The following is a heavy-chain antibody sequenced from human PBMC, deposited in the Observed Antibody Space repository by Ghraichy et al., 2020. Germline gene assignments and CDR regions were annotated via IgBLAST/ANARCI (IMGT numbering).Heavy chain of an antibody. V-gene: IGHV4-59*08. Sequence: SETLSLTCTVSGGSISSYYWSWIRQPPGKGLEWIGYIYYSGSTNYNPSLKSRVTISVDTSKNQFSLKLSSVTAADTAVYYCARRGEDGVAADYFDYWGQGTLVTVSS. D-gene: IGHD3-3*01. CDR1: GGSISSYY. CDR3: ARRGEDGVAADYFDY. J-gene: IGHJ4*02. CDR2: IYYSGST.